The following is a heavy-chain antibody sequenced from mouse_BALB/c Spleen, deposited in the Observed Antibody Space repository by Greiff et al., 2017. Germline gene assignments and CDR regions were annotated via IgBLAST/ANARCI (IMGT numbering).Heavy chain of an antibody. Sequence: EVKLVESGGGLVQPGGSRKLSCAASGFTFSSFGMHWVRQAPEKGLEWVAYISSCSSTIYYADTVKGRFTISRDNPKNTRFLQMTSLRSEDTAMYYCALYYGSSYAMDDWGQGTSVTVSS. CDR3: ALYYGSSYAMDD. J-gene: IGHJ4*01. CDR2: ISSCSSTI. CDR1: GFTFSSFG. V-gene: IGHV5-17*02. D-gene: IGHD1-1*01.